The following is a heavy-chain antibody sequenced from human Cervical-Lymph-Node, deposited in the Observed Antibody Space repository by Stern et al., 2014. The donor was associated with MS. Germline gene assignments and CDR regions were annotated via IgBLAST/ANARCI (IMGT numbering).Heavy chain of an antibody. J-gene: IGHJ1*01. CDR1: GFTFISYG. Sequence: VQLVESGGGVVQPGRSLRLSCAASGFTFISYGMHWVRQAPGKGLEWVAIIWYDGSNKYYADSVKGRFTISRDSSKNTLYLQMNSLRAEDTAVYYCAREGGNTAEYFQHWGQGTLVTVSS. CDR2: IWYDGSNK. D-gene: IGHD4-23*01. CDR3: AREGGNTAEYFQH. V-gene: IGHV3-33*01.